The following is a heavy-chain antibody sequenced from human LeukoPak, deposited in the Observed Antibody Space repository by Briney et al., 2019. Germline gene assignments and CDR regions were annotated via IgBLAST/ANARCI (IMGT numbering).Heavy chain of an antibody. CDR2: IRYDGSNK. J-gene: IGHJ4*02. V-gene: IGHV3-30*02. Sequence: PGGSLRLSCAASGFTFSSYGMHWVRQAPGKGLEWVAFIRYDGSNKYYADSVKGRFTISRDNSKNTLYLQMNSLRAEDTAVYYCAKSPRGTYCSSTSCYPAFDYWGQGTLVTVSS. CDR3: AKSPRGTYCSSTSCYPAFDY. D-gene: IGHD2-2*01. CDR1: GFTFSSYG.